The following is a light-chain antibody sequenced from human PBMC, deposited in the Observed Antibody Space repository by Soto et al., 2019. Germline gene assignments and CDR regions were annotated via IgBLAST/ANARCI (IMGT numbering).Light chain of an antibody. CDR2: TDN. J-gene: IGLJ3*02. CDR3: ATWDDSLNGWV. Sequence: QSVLSQSPSASGTPGQRVTISCSGRTSNIGTNAVNWYHQLPGTAPRLVLYTDNQRPSGVPDRFAGSRSGTSASLAISGLQYEDEADDYCATWDDSLNGWVFGGGTQLTVL. V-gene: IGLV1-44*01. CDR1: TSNIGTNA.